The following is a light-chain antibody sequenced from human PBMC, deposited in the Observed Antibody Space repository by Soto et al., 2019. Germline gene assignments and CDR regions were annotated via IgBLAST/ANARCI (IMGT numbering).Light chain of an antibody. V-gene: IGKV1-39*01. J-gene: IGKJ2*01. CDR3: QQSYTTPYT. CDR2: AAS. Sequence: DLQMTQSPSSLSASVGDRVTITCRASQSISNFLNWYQQKPGKAPELLIYAASSLHSGVPSRFSGSGSGTNFTLTISSLQPEDFATYSRQQSYTTPYTFGQGTKLEIK. CDR1: QSISNF.